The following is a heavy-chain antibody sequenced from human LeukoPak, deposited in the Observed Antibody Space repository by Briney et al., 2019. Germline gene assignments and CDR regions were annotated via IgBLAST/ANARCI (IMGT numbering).Heavy chain of an antibody. CDR1: GXSFGLYH. CDR2: FFYNGSH. V-gene: IGHV4-59*01. J-gene: IGHJ5*02. Sequence: SETLSLTCTLSGXSFGLYHWSWIRQPPGKGLEWIGYFFYNGSHKFRRFRKSRLTISIDTSKNYFSLKLRSMTATDTAVYYCARARAAGSDWLDPWGQGTLVTVSS. D-gene: IGHD3-10*01. CDR3: ARARAAGSDWLDP.